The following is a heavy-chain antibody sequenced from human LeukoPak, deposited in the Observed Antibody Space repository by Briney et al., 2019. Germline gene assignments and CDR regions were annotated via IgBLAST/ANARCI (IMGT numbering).Heavy chain of an antibody. CDR2: IYYSGST. CDR3: ARRAYGSGSFNRYHFDY. CDR1: GGSISNYY. J-gene: IGHJ4*02. V-gene: IGHV4-59*08. D-gene: IGHD3-10*01. Sequence: SETLSLTCTVSGGSISNYYWSWMRQPPGKGLEWIGYIYYSGSTNYNPSLKSRVTISVDTSSNQFSLKLNSVTAADTAVYYCARRAYGSGSFNRYHFDYWGQGTLVAVSS.